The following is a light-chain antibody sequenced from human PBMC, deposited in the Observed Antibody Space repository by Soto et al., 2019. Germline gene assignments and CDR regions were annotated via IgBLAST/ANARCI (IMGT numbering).Light chain of an antibody. Sequence: DIVMTQSPLSLPVTPGEPASISCRSSQSLLHSNGYNYLNWYLQKPGQSPQLLIYLGSNRASGVPDRFSCSGSGTDFTLKISRMEAEDVGVYYCMQALQTPIRFTFGPGTKVDIK. V-gene: IGKV2-28*01. CDR3: MQALQTPIRFT. CDR1: QSLLHSNGYNY. J-gene: IGKJ3*01. CDR2: LGS.